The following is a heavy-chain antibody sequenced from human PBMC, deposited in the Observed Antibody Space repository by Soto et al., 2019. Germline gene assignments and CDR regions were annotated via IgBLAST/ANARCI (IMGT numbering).Heavy chain of an antibody. V-gene: IGHV1-18*01. Sequence: SWVRQAPGQGLEWMGWISAYNGNTDYAQKLQGRVTLTTDTSTSTAYMELRSLISDDTAVYYCARGQPYYYDSSGYYQGTFFDYWGQGTLVTVSS. CDR3: ARGQPYYYDSSGYYQGTFFDY. J-gene: IGHJ4*02. D-gene: IGHD3-22*01. CDR2: ISAYNGNT.